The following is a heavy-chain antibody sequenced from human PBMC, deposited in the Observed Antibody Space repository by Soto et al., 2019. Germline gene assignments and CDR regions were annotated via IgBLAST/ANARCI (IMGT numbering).Heavy chain of an antibody. CDR3: ARLKGLLQNNWFDP. V-gene: IGHV5-51*01. Sequence: GGFLKISVKGSGYSFTSYWIGWGRQRPGKGLEGRGIIYPGDSDTRYSPPFQGQVTISADRSISTAYLQWSSLKASDTAMXYCARLKGLLQNNWFDPWGQGTLVTVSS. J-gene: IGHJ5*02. CDR1: GYSFTSYW. D-gene: IGHD3-22*01. CDR2: IYPGDSDT.